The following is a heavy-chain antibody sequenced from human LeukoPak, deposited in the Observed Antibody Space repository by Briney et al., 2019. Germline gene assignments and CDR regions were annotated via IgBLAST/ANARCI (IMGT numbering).Heavy chain of an antibody. V-gene: IGHV3-30*02. CDR2: IRYDGSNT. CDR3: ARGQAAMAPNFDY. D-gene: IGHD5-18*01. CDR1: GFTFSSYG. Sequence: GGSLRLSCAASGFTFSSYGMHWVRQAPGKGLEWVAFIRYDGSNTYYADSVKGRFTISRDNAKNSLYLQMNSLRAEDTAVYYCARGQAAMAPNFDYWGQGTLVTVSS. J-gene: IGHJ4*02.